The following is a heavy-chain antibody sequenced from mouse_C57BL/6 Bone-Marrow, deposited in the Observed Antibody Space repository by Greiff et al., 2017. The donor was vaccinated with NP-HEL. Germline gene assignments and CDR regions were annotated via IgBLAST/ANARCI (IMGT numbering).Heavy chain of an antibody. V-gene: IGHV1-50*01. CDR3: ARRMEQDDFEG. CDR2: IDPADSDT. Sequence: QVQLQQPGAELVKPGASVKLSCTASCYTFTSYWMQWVNQRPGQGLEWIGEIDPADSDTKYAPKFKGKATLTVDTSSSTAYLQLSSLTSEDSAVYYCARRMEQDDFEGRGTATT. J-gene: IGHJ1*03. CDR1: CYTFTSYW. D-gene: IGHD2-12*01.